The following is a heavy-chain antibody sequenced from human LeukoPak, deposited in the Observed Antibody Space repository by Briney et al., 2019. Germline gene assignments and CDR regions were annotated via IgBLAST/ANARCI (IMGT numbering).Heavy chain of an antibody. CDR3: ARQGGRTMAFDI. D-gene: IGHD2-15*01. CDR2: IYYSGST. J-gene: IGHJ3*02. Sequence: SETLSLTCTVPGGSISSHYWSWIRQPPGKGLEWIAYIYYSGSTNYNPSLKSRVTISVDTSKNQFSLKLNAVSAADTAVYYCARQGGRTMAFDIWGQGTLVTVSS. V-gene: IGHV4-59*08. CDR1: GGSISSHY.